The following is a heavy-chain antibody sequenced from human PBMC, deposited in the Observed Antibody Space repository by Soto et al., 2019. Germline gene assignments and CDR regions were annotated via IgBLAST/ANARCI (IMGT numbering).Heavy chain of an antibody. CDR3: AARPPACWFGVFEY. J-gene: IGHJ4*02. CDR2: VYHSGTT. V-gene: IGHV4-59*01. CDR1: RGSIGNYY. Sequence: PWETLSLTCTVSRGSIGNYYWSWIRQPPGKGPEWIGYVYHSGTTNYNPSLESRVTISLDTSRNQFSLKLNSVSTADKAVYYCAARPPACWFGVFEYWSQRCLVPVS. D-gene: IGHD3-10*01.